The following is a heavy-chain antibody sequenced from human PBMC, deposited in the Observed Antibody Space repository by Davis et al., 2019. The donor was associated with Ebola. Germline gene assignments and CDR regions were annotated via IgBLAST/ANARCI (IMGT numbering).Heavy chain of an antibody. J-gene: IGHJ4*02. D-gene: IGHD3-16*01. Sequence: SETLSLTCAVSGGSISSSNWWRWVRQPPGKGLEWIGEIYHSGSTNYNPSLKSRVTISVDKSKNQFSLKLSSVTAADTAIYYCARSLGAYAFDSWGQGALVTVSS. V-gene: IGHV4-4*02. CDR1: GGSISSSNW. CDR3: ARSLGAYAFDS. CDR2: IYHSGST.